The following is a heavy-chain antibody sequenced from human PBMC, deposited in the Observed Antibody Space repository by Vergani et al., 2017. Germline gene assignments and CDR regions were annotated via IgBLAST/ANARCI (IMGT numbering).Heavy chain of an antibody. V-gene: IGHV1-18*01. CDR2: ISAYNGNT. CDR3: ARDKVVPAAYYYYYMDV. CDR1: GYPFTSYG. D-gene: IGHD2-2*01. Sequence: QVQLVQSGAEVKKPGASGKVSCKASGYPFTSYGISWVRPAPGQGLEWMGWISAYNGNTNYAQKLQGRVTMTTDTSTSTAYMELRSLGSDDTAVYYCARDKVVPAAYYYYYMDVWGKGTTVTVSS. J-gene: IGHJ6*03.